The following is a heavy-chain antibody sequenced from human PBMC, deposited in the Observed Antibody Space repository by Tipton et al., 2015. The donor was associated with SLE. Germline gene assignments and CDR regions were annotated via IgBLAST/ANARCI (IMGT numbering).Heavy chain of an antibody. Sequence: LTCAVYGGSFSGYYWSWIRQPPGKGLEWIGEINHSGSTNYNPSLKSRVTISVDTSKNQFSLKLSSVTAADTAVYYCARRRGYDFWSGYPTYWYFDLWGRGTLVTVSS. J-gene: IGHJ2*01. CDR1: GGSFSGYY. CDR2: INHSGST. CDR3: ARRRGYDFWSGYPTYWYFDL. D-gene: IGHD3-3*01. V-gene: IGHV4-34*01.